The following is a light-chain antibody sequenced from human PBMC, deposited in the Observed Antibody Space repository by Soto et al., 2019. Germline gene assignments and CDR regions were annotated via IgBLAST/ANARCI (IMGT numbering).Light chain of an antibody. CDR2: DVS. J-gene: IGLJ1*01. V-gene: IGLV2-14*01. Sequence: QSVLTQPASVSGSPGQSITISCTGTSSDVGGYNYVSWYQQYPGKAPKLMIYDVSNRPSGVSNRFSGSKSGNTASLTISGLQAEDEADYYCSSYTSSSTLDFGTGTKVTVL. CDR1: SSDVGGYNY. CDR3: SSYTSSSTLD.